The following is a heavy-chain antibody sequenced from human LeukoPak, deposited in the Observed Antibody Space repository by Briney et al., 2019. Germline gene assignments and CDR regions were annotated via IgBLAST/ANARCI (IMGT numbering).Heavy chain of an antibody. V-gene: IGHV3-7*01. D-gene: IGHD2-2*01. CDR3: ARDTAYQLPTRFDP. CDR1: GFTFSSYW. Sequence: PGGSLRLSCAASGFTFSSYWMSWVRQAPGKGLEWVPNIKQDGSEKYYVDSVKGRFTISRDNAKNSLYLQMNSLRAEDTAVYYCARDTAYQLPTRFDPWGLGTLVTVSS. CDR2: IKQDGSEK. J-gene: IGHJ5*02.